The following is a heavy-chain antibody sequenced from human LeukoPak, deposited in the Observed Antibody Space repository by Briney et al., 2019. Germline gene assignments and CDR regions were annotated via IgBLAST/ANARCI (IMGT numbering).Heavy chain of an antibody. CDR3: ARRRTTFDY. CDR2: IYHSGST. CDR1: GGSISSSSYY. D-gene: IGHD1-1*01. J-gene: IGHJ4*02. Sequence: SETLSLTCTVSGGSISSSSYYWGWIRQPPGKGLEWIGEIYHSGSTNYNPSLKSRVTISVDKSKNQFSLKLSSVTAADTAVYYCARRRTTFDYWGQGTLVTVSS. V-gene: IGHV4-39*07.